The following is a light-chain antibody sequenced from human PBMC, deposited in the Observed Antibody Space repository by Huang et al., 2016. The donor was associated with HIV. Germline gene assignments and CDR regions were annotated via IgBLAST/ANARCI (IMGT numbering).Light chain of an antibody. CDR2: AAS. V-gene: IGKV1-39*01. Sequence: DIQMTQSPSSLSASVGDSVTIACRTRQSISTYLNWYQQKPGKTPKLLIFAASALQSGVPSMINGSGSETDFTLTISSLQPEDFATYYCQQSYSTPYTFGQGTKLEIK. CDR1: QSISTY. CDR3: QQSYSTPYT. J-gene: IGKJ2*01.